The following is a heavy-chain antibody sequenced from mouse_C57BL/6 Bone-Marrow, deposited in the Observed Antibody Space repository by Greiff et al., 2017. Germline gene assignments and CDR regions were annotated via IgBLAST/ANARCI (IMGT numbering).Heavy chain of an antibody. CDR3: ACTAWFAY. CDR2: IEPEDGET. Sequence: VQLQQSGAELVKPGASVKLSCTASGFNIKDYYMHWVKQRTEKGLEWIGRIEPEDGETKYDPKFQGKATITADTSSNTTYLQSSSLTSEDTAVYYCACTAWFAYWGQGTLVTVSA. J-gene: IGHJ3*01. V-gene: IGHV14-2*01. CDR1: GFNIKDYY.